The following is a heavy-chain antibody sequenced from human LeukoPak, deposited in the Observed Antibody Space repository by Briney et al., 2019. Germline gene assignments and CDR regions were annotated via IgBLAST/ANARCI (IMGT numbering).Heavy chain of an antibody. CDR1: GISFSSYA. Sequence: GGSLRLSCATSGISFSSYAMSWIRQAPGKGLEWVSYISSSGSTIYYADSVKGRFTISRDNAKNSLYLQMDSLRAEDTAVYYCARETTVVTGNWFDPWGQGTLVTVSS. D-gene: IGHD4-23*01. CDR2: ISSSGSTI. V-gene: IGHV3-11*04. J-gene: IGHJ5*02. CDR3: ARETTVVTGNWFDP.